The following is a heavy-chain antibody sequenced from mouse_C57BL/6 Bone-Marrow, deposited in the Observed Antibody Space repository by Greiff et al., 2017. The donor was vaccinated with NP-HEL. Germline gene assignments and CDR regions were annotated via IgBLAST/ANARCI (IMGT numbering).Heavy chain of an antibody. D-gene: IGHD2-1*01. CDR1: GYTFTDYT. Sequence: QVQLQQPDAELVKPGASVKMSCKASGYTFTDYTIPWMKQRPEQGLEWIGDIYPRGGSTNYNEKFKSKATLTVDKSSSTAYMQLSSLTSEDSAVYCCAREGNYVAYWGQGTLVTVSA. V-gene: IGHV1-78*01. CDR2: IYPRGGST. J-gene: IGHJ3*01. CDR3: AREGNYVAY.